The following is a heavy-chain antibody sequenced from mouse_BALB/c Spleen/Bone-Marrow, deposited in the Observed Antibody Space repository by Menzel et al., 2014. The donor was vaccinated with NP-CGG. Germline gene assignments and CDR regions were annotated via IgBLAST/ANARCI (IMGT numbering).Heavy chain of an antibody. CDR3: ARSGYYGSSYFDY. J-gene: IGHJ2*01. D-gene: IGHD1-1*01. CDR2: INPYNGDT. CDR1: GYSFTGYF. Sequence: EVQLQQSGPELVKPGASVKISCKASGYSFTGYFMNWVMQSHGKSLEWIGRINPYNGDTFYNQKFKGKATLTVDKSSSTAHMELRSLASEDSAVYYCARSGYYGSSYFDYWGQGTPLTVSS. V-gene: IGHV1-20*02.